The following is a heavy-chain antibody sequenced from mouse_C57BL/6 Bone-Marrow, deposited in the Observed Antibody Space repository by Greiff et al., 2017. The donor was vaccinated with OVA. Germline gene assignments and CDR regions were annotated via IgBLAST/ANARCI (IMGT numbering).Heavy chain of an antibody. CDR2: ISGGGGNT. D-gene: IGHD1-1*01. J-gene: IGHJ3*02. V-gene: IGHV5-9*01. CDR1: GFTFSSYT. Sequence: EVKLVESGGGLVKPGGSLKLSCAASGFTFSSYTMSWVRQTPEKRLEWVATISGGGGNTYYPDSVKGRFTISRDNAKNTLYLQMSSLRSEATALFYCTRDYCGRRAEWGQGTLVSVCA. CDR3: TRDYCGRRAE.